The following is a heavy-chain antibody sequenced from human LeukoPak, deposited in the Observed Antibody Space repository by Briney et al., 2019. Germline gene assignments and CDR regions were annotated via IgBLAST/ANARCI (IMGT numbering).Heavy chain of an antibody. V-gene: IGHV3-23*01. CDR3: VKVGGGGGWYWSP. CDR2: ISDSGNDT. Sequence: WESLTLSCTVSGFSFSNYVMSWVRQPPGKRLELVSGISDSGNDTDYADSVKGRFTISRDNSKNTLFLQMNILRVEDTAVYYCVKVGGGGGWYWSPWGQGTLVTVSS. D-gene: IGHD6-19*01. J-gene: IGHJ5*02. CDR1: GFSFSNYV.